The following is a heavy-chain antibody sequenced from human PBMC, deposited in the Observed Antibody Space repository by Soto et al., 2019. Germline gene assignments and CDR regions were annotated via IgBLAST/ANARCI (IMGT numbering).Heavy chain of an antibody. J-gene: IGHJ4*02. CDR1: VYSSSSGYY. CDR3: ARDGRGDYGDSKIDY. Sequence: SETLSLTCAVSVYSSSSGYYWGFIRQPPGKGLEWIGSIYHSGSTYYNPSLKSRVTISVDTSKNQFSLKLSSVTAADTAVYYCARDGRGDYGDSKIDYWGQGTLVTVSS. D-gene: IGHD4-17*01. V-gene: IGHV4-38-2*02. CDR2: IYHSGST.